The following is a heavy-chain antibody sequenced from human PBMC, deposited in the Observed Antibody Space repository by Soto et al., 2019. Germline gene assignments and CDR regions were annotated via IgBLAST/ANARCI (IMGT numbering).Heavy chain of an antibody. CDR2: IYYSGST. D-gene: IGHD3-22*01. CDR3: ARSIEGYYYDSSAYAAGLDH. V-gene: IGHV4-61*01. Sequence: GTLSLSVTVSGGSVSSGSYYGSWVRQPPGKGLEWIGYIYYSGSTKYKSSLKRRVTISVDTSKNQFFLKLTSVTAADTAVYYCARSIEGYYYDSSAYAAGLDHWGQGTLVTVSS. J-gene: IGHJ4*02. CDR1: GGSVSSGSYY.